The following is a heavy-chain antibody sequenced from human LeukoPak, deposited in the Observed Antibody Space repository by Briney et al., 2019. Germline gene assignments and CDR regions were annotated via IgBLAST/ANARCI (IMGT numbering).Heavy chain of an antibody. V-gene: IGHV3-48*01. CDR1: GFTFSSYA. D-gene: IGHD3-22*01. J-gene: IGHJ1*01. Sequence: GGSLRLSCAASGFTFSSYAMSWVRQAPGKGLEWVSYISSSSSTIYYADSVKGRFTISRDNSKNTLYLQMNSLRAEDTAVYYCARGGGSITMIVVAWGQGTLVTVPS. CDR3: ARGGGSITMIVVA. CDR2: ISSSSSTI.